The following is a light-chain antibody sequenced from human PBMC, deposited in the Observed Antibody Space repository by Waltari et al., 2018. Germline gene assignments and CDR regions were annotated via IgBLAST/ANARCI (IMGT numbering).Light chain of an antibody. Sequence: SSELTQGPDVSVALGQTVKITCQADSLRTSYSSWYQVKPGQAPVLVLFGKEKRPSGIPDRISGYSSGTTSSLTITGAQAEDEADYYCHSRKGRDNQVVFGGGTKLTVL. CDR3: HSRKGRDNQVV. J-gene: IGLJ3*02. CDR2: GKE. CDR1: SLRTSY. V-gene: IGLV3-19*01.